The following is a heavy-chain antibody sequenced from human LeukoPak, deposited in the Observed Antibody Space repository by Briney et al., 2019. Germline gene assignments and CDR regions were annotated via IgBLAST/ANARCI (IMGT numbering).Heavy chain of an antibody. CDR1: GYTFTGYY. J-gene: IGHJ5*02. D-gene: IGHD3-3*01. V-gene: IGHV1-2*02. CDR3: ARSFWFLEWLEGLDWFDP. CDR2: INPNSGGT. Sequence: ASVKVSCKASGYTFTGYYMHWVRQAPGQGLEWMGWINPNSGGTNYAQKFQGRVTMTRDTSISTAYMELSRLRSDDTAAYYCARSFWFLEWLEGLDWFDPWGQGTLVTVSS.